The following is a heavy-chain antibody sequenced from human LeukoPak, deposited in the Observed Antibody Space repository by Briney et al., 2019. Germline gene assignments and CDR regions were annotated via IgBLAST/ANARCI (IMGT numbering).Heavy chain of an antibody. CDR1: GFSFSTYG. CDR3: ARGGGLDV. D-gene: IGHD3-16*01. Sequence: GGSLRLSCAASGFSFSTYGMSWARQAPGKGLEWVASINHNGNVNYYVDSVKGRFTISRDNAKNSLYLQMSSLRAEDTAVYFCARGGGLDVWGQGATVTVSS. V-gene: IGHV3-7*03. J-gene: IGHJ6*02. CDR2: INHNGNVN.